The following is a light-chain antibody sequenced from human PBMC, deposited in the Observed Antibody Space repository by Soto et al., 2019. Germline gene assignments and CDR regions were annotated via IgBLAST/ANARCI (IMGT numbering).Light chain of an antibody. CDR1: QSVSSNY. V-gene: IGKV3-20*01. Sequence: EVVLTQSPGTLSLSPGERATLSCRASQSVSSNYVAWYQQIPGQTPRLLIYGASSRATGIPDRFSGSGYGTDFTLTISRLEHEDFAVYYCQQHCTSPWMFGQGNKVEIK. CDR3: QQHCTSPWM. CDR2: GAS. J-gene: IGKJ1*01.